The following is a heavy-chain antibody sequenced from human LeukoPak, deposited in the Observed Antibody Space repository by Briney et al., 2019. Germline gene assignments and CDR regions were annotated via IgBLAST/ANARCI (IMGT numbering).Heavy chain of an antibody. D-gene: IGHD1-26*01. CDR2: IYYSGST. CDR1: GGSISSSY. J-gene: IGHJ4*02. V-gene: IGHV4-59*01. CDR3: ARGVGATSYFDY. Sequence: SETLSLTCTVSGGSISSSYWSWIRQPPGKGLEWSGYIYYSGSTNYNPSLNSRVTISVDTSKNQFSLKLSSVTAADTAVYYCARGVGATSYFDYWGQGTLVTVSS.